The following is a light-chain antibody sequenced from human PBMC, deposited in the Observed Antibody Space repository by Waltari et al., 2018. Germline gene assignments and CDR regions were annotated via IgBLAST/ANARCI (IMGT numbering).Light chain of an antibody. CDR1: SSTIGAGYE. V-gene: IGLV1-40*01. CDR3: QSYDRSLSGLYV. J-gene: IGLJ1*01. CDR2: GNS. Sequence: QSVLTQPPSVSGAPGQRVTISCAGSSSTIGAGYEVHWYHHLLGSAPKLLIYGNSNRPSGVPDRFSGSKSGTSASLAITGLQAGDEADYYCQSYDRSLSGLYVFGTGTKVTVI.